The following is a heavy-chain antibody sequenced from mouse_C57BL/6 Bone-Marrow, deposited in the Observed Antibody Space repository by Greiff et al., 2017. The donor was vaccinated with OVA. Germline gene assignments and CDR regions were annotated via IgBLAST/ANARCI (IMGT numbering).Heavy chain of an antibody. CDR2: IYPGDGDT. V-gene: IGHV1-82*01. Sequence: VQLQQSGPELVKPGASVKISCKASGYAFSSSWMTWVKQRPGKGLEWIGRIYPGDGDTNYNGKFKGKATLTADKSSSTAYMQLSSLTSEDSAVYFCARGRDWYFDVWGTGTTVTVSS. J-gene: IGHJ1*03. CDR3: ARGRDWYFDV. CDR1: GYAFSSSW.